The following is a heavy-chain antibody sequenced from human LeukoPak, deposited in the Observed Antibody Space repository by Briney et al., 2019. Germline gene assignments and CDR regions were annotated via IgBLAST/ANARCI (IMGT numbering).Heavy chain of an antibody. V-gene: IGHV4-59*01. CDR1: GGSISSYY. CDR3: ARGTDYYDSSGYGWFIY. J-gene: IGHJ4*02. D-gene: IGHD3-22*01. CDR2: IFYTGST. Sequence: PSETLSLTCTVSGGSISSYYWSWIRQPPGKGLEWIGYIFYTGSTSYNPSLKSRVTISVLTSKNRFSLKLSSVTAADTAVYYCARGTDYYDSSGYGWFIYWGQGTLVTVSS.